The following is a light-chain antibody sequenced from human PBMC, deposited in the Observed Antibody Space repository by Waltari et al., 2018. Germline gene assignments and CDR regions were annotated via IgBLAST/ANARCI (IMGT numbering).Light chain of an antibody. CDR3: CSYAGSYTFYV. Sequence: QSALTQPRSVSGSPGQSVTISCTGTSSDVGGYNSVSWYHHHPGKAPKLMIYAVSKRPSGVPDRFSGSKSGNTASLTISGLQAEDEADYYCCSYAGSYTFYVFGTGTKVTVL. V-gene: IGLV2-11*01. J-gene: IGLJ1*01. CDR2: AVS. CDR1: SSDVGGYNS.